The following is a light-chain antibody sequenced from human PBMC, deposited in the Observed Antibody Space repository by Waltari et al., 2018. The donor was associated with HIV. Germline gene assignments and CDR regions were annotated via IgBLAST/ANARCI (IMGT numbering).Light chain of an antibody. CDR1: QTVTSNH. CDR2: DAS. J-gene: IGKJ2*01. Sequence: EIVLTQSPGTLSVSPGEGATLSCRASQTVTSNHLAWYQQRPGQAPRLLIYDASNRPPGIPDRFSGSGSGTDFTLTISRVEPEDFAVYYCHQYAGLPRTFGQGTRVEIK. V-gene: IGKV3-20*01. CDR3: HQYAGLPRT.